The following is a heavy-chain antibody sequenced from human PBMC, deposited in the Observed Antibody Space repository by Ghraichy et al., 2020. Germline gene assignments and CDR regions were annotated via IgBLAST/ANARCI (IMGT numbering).Heavy chain of an antibody. D-gene: IGHD2/OR15-2a*01. J-gene: IGHJ4*02. CDR2: INPNTGDT. V-gene: IGHV1-2*02. Sequence: ASVKVSCEASGYTFTNYYIHWVRQAPGQGLQWMGWINPNTGDTNFAQRFQGRVTMTRDTSITTAYMELSRLRSDDSAVYFCARGHYFADRTFPQHYWGQGTLVTVSS. CDR1: GYTFTNYY. CDR3: ARGHYFADRTFPQHY.